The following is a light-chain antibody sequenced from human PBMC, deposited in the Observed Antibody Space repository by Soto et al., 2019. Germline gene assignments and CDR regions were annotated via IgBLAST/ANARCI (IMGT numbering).Light chain of an antibody. CDR1: SSDVGGYNY. Sequence: QSALTQPASVSGSPGQSITISCTGTSSDVGGYNYVSWYQQHPGKAPKLMIYEVTNRPSGVSYRFSGSKSGNTASLTISGLQAEDEADYYCSSYTSVTIVVFGGGTKLTVL. V-gene: IGLV2-14*01. CDR2: EVT. CDR3: SSYTSVTIVV. J-gene: IGLJ2*01.